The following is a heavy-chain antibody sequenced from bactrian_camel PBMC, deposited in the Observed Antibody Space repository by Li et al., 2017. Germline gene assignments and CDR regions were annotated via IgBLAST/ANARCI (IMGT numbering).Heavy chain of an antibody. CDR1: GFIFSSQW. J-gene: IGHJ4*01. Sequence: SGGDLVQPGGSLRLSCAASGFIFSSQWMSWVRQVPGKGLEWVSTIRPDGSDTYYTDSVAGRFTISQDNSKNTLSLQMNSLKPEDTARYYCGRGFSKGSGPNCQYNFSGGGTQVTVSPFSGRGTQVTVS. CDR2: IRPDGSDT. D-gene: IGHD3*01. V-gene: IGHV3S6*01.